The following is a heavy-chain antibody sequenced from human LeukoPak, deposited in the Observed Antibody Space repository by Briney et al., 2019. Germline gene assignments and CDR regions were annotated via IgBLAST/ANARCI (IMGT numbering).Heavy chain of an antibody. CDR1: GFTFSSYA. V-gene: IGHV3-30*04. J-gene: IGHJ6*03. D-gene: IGHD3-22*01. Sequence: GGSLRLSCAASGFTFSSYAMHWVRQAPGKGLEWVAVISYDGSNKYYADSVKGRFTISRDNSKNTLYLQMNSLRSEDTAVYYCARARMYYYDSSGYYVALDYYMDVWGKGTTVTISS. CDR2: ISYDGSNK. CDR3: ARARMYYYDSSGYYVALDYYMDV.